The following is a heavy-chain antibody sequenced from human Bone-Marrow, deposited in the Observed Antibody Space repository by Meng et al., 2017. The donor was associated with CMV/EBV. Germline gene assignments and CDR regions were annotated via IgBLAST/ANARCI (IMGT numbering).Heavy chain of an antibody. CDR2: LYHSGST. CDR3: ARESMVPAYYFDY. V-gene: IGHV4-4*02. Sequence: AVSGCSISRSHWWSWVRQPPGKGLEWIGELYHSGSTHYNPSLKSRVTISVDKSKNQFSLKLSSVTAADTAVYYCARESMVPAYYFDYWGQGTLVTVSS. D-gene: IGHD3-10*01. J-gene: IGHJ4*02. CDR1: GCSISRSHW.